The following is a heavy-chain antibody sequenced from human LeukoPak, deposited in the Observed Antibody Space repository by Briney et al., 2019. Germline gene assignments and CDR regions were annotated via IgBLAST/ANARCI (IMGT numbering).Heavy chain of an antibody. Sequence: ASVKVSCKASGYTFTSYHMHWVRQAPGQGLEWMGIINPSGGTTNYAQKFRGRVTMTRDMSTSTVYMELRSLRSDDTAVYYCASGYSHTKPSDFDYWGQGTLVTVSS. J-gene: IGHJ4*02. CDR3: ASGYSHTKPSDFDY. CDR1: GYTFTSYH. CDR2: INPSGGTT. D-gene: IGHD5-18*01. V-gene: IGHV1-46*01.